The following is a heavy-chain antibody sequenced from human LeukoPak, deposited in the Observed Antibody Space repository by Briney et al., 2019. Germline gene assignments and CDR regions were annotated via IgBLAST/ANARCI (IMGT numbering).Heavy chain of an antibody. J-gene: IGHJ4*02. CDR2: INPSGGST. CDR1: GYIFSSYG. CDR3: ARDSKAYYYDSSGYYSYFDY. D-gene: IGHD3-22*01. V-gene: IGHV1-46*01. Sequence: ASVKVSCKAVGYIFSSYGISWVRQAPGQGLEWMGIINPSGGSTSYAQKFQGRVTMTRDTSTSTVYMELSSLRSEDTAVYYCARDSKAYYYDSSGYYSYFDYWGQGTLVTVSS.